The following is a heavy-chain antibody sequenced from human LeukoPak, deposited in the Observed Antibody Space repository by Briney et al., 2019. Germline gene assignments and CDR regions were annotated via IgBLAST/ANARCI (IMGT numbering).Heavy chain of an antibody. J-gene: IGHJ5*02. Sequence: ASVKVSCKASGYTFTGYYMHWVRQAPGQGLEWMRWINPNSGVTNFAQKFQGRVTMTRDTSISTAYMELSRLRSDDTAVYYCARARIMITFGGVNWFDPWGQGTLVTVSS. V-gene: IGHV1-2*02. D-gene: IGHD3-16*01. CDR1: GYTFTGYY. CDR2: INPNSGVT. CDR3: ARARIMITFGGVNWFDP.